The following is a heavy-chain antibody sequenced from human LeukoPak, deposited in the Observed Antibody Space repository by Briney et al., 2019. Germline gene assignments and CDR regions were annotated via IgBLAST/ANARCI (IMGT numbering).Heavy chain of an antibody. CDR1: GYTFTGYY. CDR2: INPNSGGT. Sequence: ASVKVSCKASGYTFTGYYMHWVRQAPGQGLEWMGWINPNSGGTNCAQKFQGRVTMTRDTSISTAYMELSRLRSDDTAVYYCARGGERYSYGLDYWGQGTLVTVSS. V-gene: IGHV1-2*02. D-gene: IGHD5-18*01. J-gene: IGHJ4*02. CDR3: ARGGERYSYGLDY.